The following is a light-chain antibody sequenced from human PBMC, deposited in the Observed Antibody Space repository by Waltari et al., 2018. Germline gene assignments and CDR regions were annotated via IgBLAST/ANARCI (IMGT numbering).Light chain of an antibody. J-gene: IGKJ4*01. CDR2: GIS. V-gene: IGKV3-15*01. CDR1: QSISSSY. Sequence: ETVLTQSPATLSVSPGERATLSCRASQSISSSYFALYQQKPGQAPRLLISGISTRATGIPARVSGSGSGTEFTLTISSLQSEDFAVYYCQQYDNWPLTFGGGTKVEIK. CDR3: QQYDNWPLT.